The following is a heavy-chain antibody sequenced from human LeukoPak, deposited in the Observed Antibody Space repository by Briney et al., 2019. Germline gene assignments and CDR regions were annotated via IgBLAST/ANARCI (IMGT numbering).Heavy chain of an antibody. Sequence: GGSLRLACAASGFIFDDYAIHWVRQAPGKGLEWVSGIRWNSGSIGYADSVKGRFTISRDNAKNSLYLQMNSLRTEDTALYYCATAIGVTCISTSCYSFDYWGQGTLVTVSS. CDR1: GFIFDDYA. J-gene: IGHJ4*02. V-gene: IGHV3-9*01. CDR3: ATAIGVTCISTSCYSFDY. CDR2: IRWNSGSI. D-gene: IGHD2-2*02.